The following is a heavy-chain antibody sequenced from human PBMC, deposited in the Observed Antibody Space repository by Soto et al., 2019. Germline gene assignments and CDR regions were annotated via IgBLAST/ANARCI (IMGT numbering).Heavy chain of an antibody. Sequence: QVQLVESGGGVVQPGRSLRLSCAASGFTFSSYGMHWVRQAPGKGLEWVAVISYDGSNKYYADSVKGRFTISRDNSKNTLYLQMNSLRAEDTAVYYCAKAEYTYLGQERASGDSSGYYYPDAFDIWGQGTMVTVSS. CDR3: AKAEYTYLGQERASGDSSGYYYPDAFDI. D-gene: IGHD3-22*01. J-gene: IGHJ3*02. V-gene: IGHV3-30*18. CDR2: ISYDGSNK. CDR1: GFTFSSYG.